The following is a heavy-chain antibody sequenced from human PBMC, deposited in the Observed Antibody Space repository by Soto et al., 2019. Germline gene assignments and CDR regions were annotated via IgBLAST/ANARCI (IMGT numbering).Heavy chain of an antibody. Sequence: GGSLRLSCAASGFTFSGSAMHWVRQASGKGLEWVGRIRSKANSYATAYAASVKGRFTISRDDSKNTAYLQMNSLKTEDTAVYYCTRPGIAAAGKSSDYWRQGTLVTVSS. D-gene: IGHD6-13*01. J-gene: IGHJ4*02. V-gene: IGHV3-73*01. CDR3: TRPGIAAAGKSSDY. CDR1: GFTFSGSA. CDR2: IRSKANSYAT.